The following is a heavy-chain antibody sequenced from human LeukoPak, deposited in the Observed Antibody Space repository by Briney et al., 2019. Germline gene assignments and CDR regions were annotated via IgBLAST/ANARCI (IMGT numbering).Heavy chain of an antibody. V-gene: IGHV4-59*08. CDR3: ARTFSSSWFEFDY. CDR1: GGSISSYY. J-gene: IGHJ4*02. CDR2: IYYSGST. D-gene: IGHD6-13*01. Sequence: SETLSLTCTVSGGSISSYYWSWIRQPPGKGLEWIGYIYYSGSTNYNPSLKSRVTISVDTSKNQFSLKLSSVTAADTAVYYCARTFSSSWFEFDYWGQGALVTVSS.